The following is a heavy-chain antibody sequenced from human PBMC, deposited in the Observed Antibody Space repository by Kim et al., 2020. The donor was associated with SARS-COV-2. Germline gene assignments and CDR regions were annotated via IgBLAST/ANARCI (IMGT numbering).Heavy chain of an antibody. D-gene: IGHD2-21*01. V-gene: IGHV3-9*01. J-gene: IGHJ4*02. CDR2: RI. Sequence: RIGYADSVKGRFTISRDKAKNSLYLQMNSLRAEDTALYYCTRDLVPGGADCRGQGTLVTVSS. CDR3: TRDLVPGGADC.